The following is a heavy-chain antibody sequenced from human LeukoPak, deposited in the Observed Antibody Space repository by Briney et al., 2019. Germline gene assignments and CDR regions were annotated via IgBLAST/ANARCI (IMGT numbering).Heavy chain of an antibody. D-gene: IGHD2-21*01. J-gene: IGHJ4*02. CDR1: GGSISSSSYD. Sequence: SETLSLTCTVSGGSISSSSYDWGWIRQPPGKGLEWIGSNYYSGSTYYNPSLKSRVTISVDTSKNQFSLKLSSVTAADTAVYYCAREAFVVGFDYWGQGTLVTVSS. V-gene: IGHV4-39*07. CDR3: AREAFVVGFDY. CDR2: NYYSGST.